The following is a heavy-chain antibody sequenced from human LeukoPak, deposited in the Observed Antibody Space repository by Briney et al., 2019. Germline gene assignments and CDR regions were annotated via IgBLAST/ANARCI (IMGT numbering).Heavy chain of an antibody. V-gene: IGHV1-24*01. CDR1: GYTLTELS. D-gene: IGHD2-2*01. CDR3: ATYYCSSTSCLIRGFGY. J-gene: IGHJ4*02. Sequence: SVKVSCKVSGYTLTELSMHWVRQAPGKGLEWMGGFDPEDGETIYAQKFQGRVTTTEDTSTDTAYMELSSLRSEDTAVYYCATYYCSSTSCLIRGFGYWGQGTLVTVSS. CDR2: FDPEDGET.